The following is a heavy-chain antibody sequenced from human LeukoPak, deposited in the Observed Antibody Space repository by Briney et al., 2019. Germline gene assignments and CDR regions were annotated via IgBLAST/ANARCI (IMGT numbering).Heavy chain of an antibody. J-gene: IGHJ5*02. CDR3: ARDASRGTYFSWFDP. Sequence: SETLSLTCTVSGGSISGYSWSWIRQPAGKGLEWIERIYTSGSAIYNPSLKSRVTMSVDTSKNQFSLKLSSVTAADTAVYYCARDASRGTYFSWFDPWGQGTLVTVSS. D-gene: IGHD1-26*01. V-gene: IGHV4-4*07. CDR2: IYTSGSA. CDR1: GGSISGYS.